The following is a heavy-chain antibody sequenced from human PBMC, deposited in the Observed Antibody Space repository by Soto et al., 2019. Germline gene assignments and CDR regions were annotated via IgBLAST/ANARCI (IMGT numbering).Heavy chain of an antibody. J-gene: IGHJ4*02. CDR1: GFTFSDNA. D-gene: IGHD6-19*01. CDR2: VSHDGRNT. Sequence: VELVESGGGVVQPGRSLRLSCAASGFTFSDNAMHWVRQAPGKGLEWVAVVSHDGRNTHYADSVKGRFTISRDSSKNTVSLEMTTLRAEDTAVYYCAKGGRQWLVTSDFNYWGQGALVTVSS. CDR3: AKGGRQWLVTSDFNY. V-gene: IGHV3-30*18.